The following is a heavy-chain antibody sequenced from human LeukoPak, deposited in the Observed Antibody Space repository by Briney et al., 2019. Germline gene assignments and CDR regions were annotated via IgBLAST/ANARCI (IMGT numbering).Heavy chain of an antibody. V-gene: IGHV1-69*13. CDR2: IIPIFGTA. J-gene: IGHJ4*02. Sequence: SVKVSCKASGGTFSSYAISWVRQAPGQWLEWMGGIIPIFGTANYAQKFQGRVTITADESTSTAYMELSSLRSEDTAVYYCASGQNWNYGEADYWGQGTLVTVSS. CDR3: ASGQNWNYGEADY. D-gene: IGHD1-7*01. CDR1: GGTFSSYA.